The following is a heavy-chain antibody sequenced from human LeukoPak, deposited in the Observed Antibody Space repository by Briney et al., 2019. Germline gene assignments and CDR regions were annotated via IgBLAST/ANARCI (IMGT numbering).Heavy chain of an antibody. D-gene: IGHD6-19*01. J-gene: IGHJ3*02. CDR2: IYYSGST. CDR3: ARRPIAVAGNDAFDI. Sequence: SETLSLTCTVSGGSISSSSYYWGWIRQPPGTGLEWIGSIYYSGSTYYNPSLKSRVTISVDTSKNQFSLKLSSVTAADTAVYYRARRPIAVAGNDAFDIWGQGTMVTVSS. V-gene: IGHV4-39*01. CDR1: GGSISSSSYY.